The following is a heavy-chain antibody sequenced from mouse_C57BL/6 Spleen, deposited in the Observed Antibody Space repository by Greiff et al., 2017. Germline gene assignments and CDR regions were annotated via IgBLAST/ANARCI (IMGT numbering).Heavy chain of an antibody. Sequence: QVQLQQPGTELVKPGASVKLSCKASGYTFTSYWMHWVKQRPGQGLEWIGNINPSNGGTNYNEKFKSKATLTVDKSSSTAYMQLSSLTSEDSAVYYCARPHYGSSLSYWYFDVWGTGTTVTVSS. V-gene: IGHV1-53*01. CDR3: ARPHYGSSLSYWYFDV. CDR2: INPSNGGT. J-gene: IGHJ1*03. D-gene: IGHD1-1*01. CDR1: GYTFTSYW.